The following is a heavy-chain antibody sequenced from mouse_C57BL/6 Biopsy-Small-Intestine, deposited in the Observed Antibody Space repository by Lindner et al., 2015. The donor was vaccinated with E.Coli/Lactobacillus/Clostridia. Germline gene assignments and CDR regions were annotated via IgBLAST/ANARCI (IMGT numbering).Heavy chain of an antibody. CDR3: ATRGSSLLYAMDV. J-gene: IGHJ1*01. CDR1: GYTFTGYY. V-gene: IGHV1-72*04. CDR2: INPNSDVT. D-gene: IGHD1-1*02. Sequence: SVKVSCKASGYTFTGYYLHWVRQAPGQGLEWMGRINPNSDVTKYAQKFQGRATMTRDTSISTAYMELSSLRSDDTAVYYCATRGSSLLYAMDVWGQGTTVTVSS.